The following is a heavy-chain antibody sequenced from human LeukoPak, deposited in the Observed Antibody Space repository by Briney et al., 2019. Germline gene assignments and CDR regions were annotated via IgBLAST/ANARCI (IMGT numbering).Heavy chain of an antibody. J-gene: IGHJ4*02. CDR2: IRTKSNSYAT. CDR3: TRHEGTSSTRFDY. CDR1: GFTFSGSA. Sequence: GGSLRLSCAASGFTFSGSAMHWVRQASGKGLEWVGRIRTKSNSYATAYAASVKGRFTISRDDSKNTAYLQMDSLKTEDTAVYYCTRHEGTSSTRFDYWGQGTLVTVSP. D-gene: IGHD2-2*01. V-gene: IGHV3-73*01.